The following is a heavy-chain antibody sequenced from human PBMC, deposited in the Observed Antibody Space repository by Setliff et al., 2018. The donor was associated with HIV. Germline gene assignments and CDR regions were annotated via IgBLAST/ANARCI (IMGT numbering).Heavy chain of an antibody. J-gene: IGHJ4*02. V-gene: IGHV1-3*01. CDR2: INAGNGNT. D-gene: IGHD1-1*01. Sequence: ASVKVSCKASGYTFTSYAMHWVRQAPGQRLEWMGWINAGNGNTKYPQKFQGRVTITRDTSASTAYMELSSLRSEDTAVYYCARAERWPMGRYFDYWGQGTLVTVSS. CDR1: GYTFTSYA. CDR3: ARAERWPMGRYFDY.